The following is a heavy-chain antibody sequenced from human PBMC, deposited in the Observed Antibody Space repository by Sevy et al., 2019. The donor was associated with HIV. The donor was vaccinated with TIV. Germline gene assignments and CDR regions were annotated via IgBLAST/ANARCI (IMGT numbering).Heavy chain of an antibody. Sequence: GGSLRLSCAASGFAFNSYWMSWVRQAPGMGLQWVGTIKEDGSEEYYVDSMKGRFTISRDNAKNSLYLQMNSLRAEDTAVYYCARDWRGYIGSGSDYYYYGMDVWGQGTTVTVSS. V-gene: IGHV3-7*03. CDR1: GFAFNSYW. J-gene: IGHJ6*02. CDR2: IKEDGSEE. CDR3: ARDWRGYIGSGSDYYYYGMDV. D-gene: IGHD3-10*01.